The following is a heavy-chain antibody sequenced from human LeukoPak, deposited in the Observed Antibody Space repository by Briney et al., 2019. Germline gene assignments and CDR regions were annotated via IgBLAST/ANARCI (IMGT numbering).Heavy chain of an antibody. CDR1: GFTFSSYE. Sequence: PGGSLRLSCAASGFTFSSYEMNWVRQAPGKGLEWVSYISSSGSTIYYADSVKGRFTISRDNAKNSLYLQMNSLRAEDTAVYYRARYDYGDYAFDYWGQGTLVTVSS. CDR2: ISSSGSTI. J-gene: IGHJ4*02. D-gene: IGHD4-17*01. CDR3: ARYDYGDYAFDY. V-gene: IGHV3-48*03.